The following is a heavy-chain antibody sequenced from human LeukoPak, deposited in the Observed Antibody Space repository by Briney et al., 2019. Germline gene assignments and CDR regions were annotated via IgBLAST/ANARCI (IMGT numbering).Heavy chain of an antibody. J-gene: IGHJ3*01. Sequence: SETLSLTCTVSGGSISSYYWSWIRQPPGKGLEWIGYIYYSGSTNYNPSLKSRVTISVDTSKNQFSLKLSSVTAADTAVYYCARWGTGNAFDFWGQGTMVTVSS. V-gene: IGHV4-59*12. CDR3: ARWGTGNAFDF. D-gene: IGHD3-16*01. CDR1: GGSISSYY. CDR2: IYYSGST.